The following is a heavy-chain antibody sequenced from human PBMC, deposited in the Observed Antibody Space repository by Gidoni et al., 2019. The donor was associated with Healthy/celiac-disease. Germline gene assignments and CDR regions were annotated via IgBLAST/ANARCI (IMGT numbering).Heavy chain of an antibody. J-gene: IGHJ4*02. CDR3: ASTTTYNWNFYDY. D-gene: IGHD1-20*01. CDR1: GYNFTTYW. CDR2: IYLGDSDT. V-gene: IGHV5-51*01. Sequence: EVQLVQSGAQVKKPGESLKISCQGAGYNFTTYWIGWVRQLPGKGLEWVGIIYLGDSDTGYSPSFHGQVTISADKSINTVYLQWSSQKASDTAMSYCASTTTYNWNFYDYWGQGTLVTVSS.